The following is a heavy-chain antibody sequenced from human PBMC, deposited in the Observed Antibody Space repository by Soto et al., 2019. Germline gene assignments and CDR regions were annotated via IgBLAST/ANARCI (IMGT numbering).Heavy chain of an antibody. CDR2: ISGSGGST. CDR3: AKDCNDGGGY. D-gene: IGHD1-1*01. CDR1: GFTFSSYA. J-gene: IGHJ4*02. Sequence: EVQLLESGGGLVQPGGSLRLSCAASGFTFSSYAMSWVRQAPGTGLEWVSGISGSGGSTYYADSVKGRFTISRDTAKYTGYMQMTSPRGEDTGVYYGAKDCNDGGGYGGQVTLFTVSS. V-gene: IGHV3-23*01.